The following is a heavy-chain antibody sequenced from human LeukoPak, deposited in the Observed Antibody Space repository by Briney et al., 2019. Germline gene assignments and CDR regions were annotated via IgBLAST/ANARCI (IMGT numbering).Heavy chain of an antibody. CDR3: ARDHYYDSSGWSWFDP. CDR2: IYYSGST. V-gene: IGHV4-61*01. Sequence: SETLSLTCTVSGGSISSSSYYWGWIRQPPGKGLEWIGYIYYSGSTNYNPSLKSRVTISVDTSKNQFSLKLSSVTAADTAVYYCARDHYYDSSGWSWFDPWGQGTLVTVSS. D-gene: IGHD3-22*01. J-gene: IGHJ5*02. CDR1: GGSISSSSYY.